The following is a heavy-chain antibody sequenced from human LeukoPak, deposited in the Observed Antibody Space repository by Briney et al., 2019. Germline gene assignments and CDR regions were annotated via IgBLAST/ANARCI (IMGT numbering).Heavy chain of an antibody. CDR1: GFTFGSYT. CDR3: ARGSDYFDY. V-gene: IGHV3-21*01. Sequence: GGSLRLSCAASGFTFGSYTMNWVRQAPGKGLEWVSSITASSSYLYYADSLKGRFTISRDHAKNSLFLQMNSLRAEDTAVYYCARGSDYFDYWGQGTLVTVSS. J-gene: IGHJ4*02. D-gene: IGHD2-15*01. CDR2: ITASSSYL.